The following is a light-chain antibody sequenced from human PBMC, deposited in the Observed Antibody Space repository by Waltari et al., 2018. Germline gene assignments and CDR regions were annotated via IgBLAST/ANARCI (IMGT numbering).Light chain of an antibody. CDR1: TSNIGSQP. CDR3: AAWDDSLDAYA. V-gene: IGLV1-44*01. J-gene: IGLJ1*01. Sequence: QTVLTQPPSTSGTPRQRVTISCSGTTSNIGSQPVTWDQQVSGTAPKLVLNTYNRPPSGVPDRFSGSKSGTSATLAIRGLRSEDEGDYYCAAWDDSLDAYAFGTGTKVTVL. CDR2: TYN.